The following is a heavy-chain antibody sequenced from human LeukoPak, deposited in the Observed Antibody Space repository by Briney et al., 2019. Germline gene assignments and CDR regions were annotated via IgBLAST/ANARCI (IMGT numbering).Heavy chain of an antibody. D-gene: IGHD3-10*01. J-gene: IGHJ6*03. CDR1: GDSISSGDYY. Sequence: PSQTLSLTFTVSGDSISSGDYYWSWIRQPPGKGLEWIGYIYHSGSTYYNPSLKSRVTISVDRSKNQFSLKLSSVTAADTAVYYCARGSNGSGSSKYYYYYYYMDVWGKGTTVTVSS. V-gene: IGHV4-30-4*01. CDR2: IYHSGST. CDR3: ARGSNGSGSSKYYYYYYYMDV.